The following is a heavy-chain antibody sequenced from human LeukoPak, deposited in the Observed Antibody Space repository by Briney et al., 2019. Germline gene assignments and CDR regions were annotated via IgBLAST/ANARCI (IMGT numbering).Heavy chain of an antibody. D-gene: IGHD2-2*01. Sequence: GASVKVSCKSSGYTFTSYYMHWVRQAPGQGLEWMGIINPSGGSTSYAQKFQGRVTMTRDTSTSTVYMELSSLRSEDTAVYYCARDYCSSTSCPAHYFDYWGQGTLVTVSS. J-gene: IGHJ4*02. CDR1: GYTFTSYY. CDR2: INPSGGST. CDR3: ARDYCSSTSCPAHYFDY. V-gene: IGHV1-46*01.